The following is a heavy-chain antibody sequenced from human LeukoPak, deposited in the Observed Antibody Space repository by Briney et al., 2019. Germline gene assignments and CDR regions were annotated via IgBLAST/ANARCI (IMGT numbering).Heavy chain of an antibody. CDR1: GFTFDDYA. D-gene: IGHD2-2*01. CDR2: ISWNSGSI. J-gene: IGHJ4*02. Sequence: PGGSLRLSCAASGFTFDDYAMHWVRQAPGKGLEWVSGISWNSGSIGYADSVKGRFTISRDNAKNTLYLQMNSLRAEDTAVYYCARDLNSPTQDQHYWGQGTLVTVSS. CDR3: ARDLNSPTQDQHY. V-gene: IGHV3-9*01.